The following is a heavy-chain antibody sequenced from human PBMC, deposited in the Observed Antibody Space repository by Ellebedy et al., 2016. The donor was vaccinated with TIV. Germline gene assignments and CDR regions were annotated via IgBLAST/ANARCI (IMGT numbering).Heavy chain of an antibody. V-gene: IGHV4-34*01. CDR2: FNHNGGT. D-gene: IGHD3-3*01. CDR1: GGSLSDYY. Sequence: SETLSLXXAVYGGSLSDYYWSWIRQLPGKGLEWIGEFNHNGGTNYNPSLKSRVTISVDTSKNQFSLNLSSVTAADTAVYYCARCGPMFGVVVIDFWGQGTLVTVSS. J-gene: IGHJ4*02. CDR3: ARCGPMFGVVVIDF.